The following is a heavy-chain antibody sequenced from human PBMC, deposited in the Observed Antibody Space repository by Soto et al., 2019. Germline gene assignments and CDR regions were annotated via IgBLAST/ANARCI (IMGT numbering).Heavy chain of an antibody. CDR2: INSNSGDR. V-gene: IGHV1-2*04. CDR3: ARETIVGTRQFDF. Sequence: QVQLVQSGAEVMKPGASVKVSCKTSGYTFTAYHMHWVRQAPGQGLEWMGWINSNSGDRNYTQKFQGWVTMTRDTSISTVYMELSRLRSDDTAVYYCARETIVGTRQFDFWGQGTPVTVSS. J-gene: IGHJ4*02. D-gene: IGHD1-26*01. CDR1: GYTFTAYH.